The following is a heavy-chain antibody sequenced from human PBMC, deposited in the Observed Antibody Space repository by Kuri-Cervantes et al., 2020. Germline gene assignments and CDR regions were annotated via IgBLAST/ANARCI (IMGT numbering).Heavy chain of an antibody. D-gene: IGHD3-3*01. CDR1: GLTFSSYS. V-gene: IGHV3-21*01. Sequence: GESLKISCAASGLTFSSYSMNWVRQAPGKGLEWVSSISSSSGYIYYADSVKGRFTISRDNAKNSLYLQMNSLRAEDTAVYYCARCAPYDFWSGYGDYYMDVWGKGTTVTVSS. CDR3: ARCAPYDFWSGYGDYYMDV. J-gene: IGHJ6*03. CDR2: ISSSSGYI.